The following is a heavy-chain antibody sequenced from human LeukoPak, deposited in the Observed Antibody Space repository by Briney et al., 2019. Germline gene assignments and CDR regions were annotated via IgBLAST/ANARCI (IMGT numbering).Heavy chain of an antibody. D-gene: IGHD4-11*01. J-gene: IGHJ4*02. CDR1: GFTFSNYA. CDR2: ISRSGHNT. V-gene: IGHV3-23*01. CDR3: ATDGPHPSNEPTNFDS. Sequence: GGSLRLSCAASGFTFSNYAMSWVRQAPGKGLEWVSAISRSGHNTYHADPVKGRFTISRDNSKNTLYLQRNSLRAKDTAVYFCATDGPHPSNEPTNFDSWGQETRVTVSP.